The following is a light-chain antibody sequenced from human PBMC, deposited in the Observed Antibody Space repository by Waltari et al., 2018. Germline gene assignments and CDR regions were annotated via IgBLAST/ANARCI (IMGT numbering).Light chain of an antibody. J-gene: IGKJ4*01. CDR1: QSVLSSSDNKDY. CDR3: QQYYNTPLT. Sequence: DIVMTQSPDSLAMSLGERATINCKSSQSVLSSSDNKDYLNWYQQKPGQPPKLLIYRASTRYSGFPDRSSGSGSGTDFTLTISSLQAEDVAVYYCQQYYNTPLTFGGGTRVEI. CDR2: RAS. V-gene: IGKV4-1*01.